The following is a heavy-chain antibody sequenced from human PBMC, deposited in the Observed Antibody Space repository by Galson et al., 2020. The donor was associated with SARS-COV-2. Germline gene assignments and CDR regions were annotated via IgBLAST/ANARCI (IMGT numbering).Heavy chain of an antibody. CDR3: ARGLSQDFYGMDV. CDR1: GGTFNDNA. J-gene: IGHJ6*02. CDR2: IVPVFGTT. Sequence: SVKVSCKVSGGTFNDNAISWVRQAPGQGLEWMGGIVPVFGTTNYAPKFQGRVAFTADEFTTTAYMELSSLRSEDTAEYHCARGLSQDFYGMDVWGRGTMVTVSS. V-gene: IGHV1-69*13.